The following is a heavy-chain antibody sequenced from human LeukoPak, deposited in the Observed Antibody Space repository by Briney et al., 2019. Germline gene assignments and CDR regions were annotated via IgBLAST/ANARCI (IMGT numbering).Heavy chain of an antibody. CDR2: TNPSNGET. V-gene: IGHV1-2*02. D-gene: IGHD3-16*01. Sequence: GASVKVSCKASGYTLSDNYLHWVRQAPGQRLEWMAWTNPSNGETKLAPRFQGRVTMTRDTSISTAYMELSSLRPDDTAVYYCARSQFRTTNSGAWGFQPWGQGTLVTVSS. J-gene: IGHJ1*01. CDR3: ARSQFRTTNSGAWGFQP. CDR1: GYTLSDNY.